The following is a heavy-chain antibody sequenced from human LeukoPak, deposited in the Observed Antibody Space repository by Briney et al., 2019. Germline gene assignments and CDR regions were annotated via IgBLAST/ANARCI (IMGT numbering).Heavy chain of an antibody. Sequence: SETLSLTCTVSGGSVSSGSYYWSWIRQPPGKGLEWIGYIYYSGSTNYNPSLKSRVTISVDTSKNQFSLKLSSVTAADTAVYYCARSEEIYYYYGMDVWGQGTTVTVSS. D-gene: IGHD5-24*01. CDR2: IYYSGST. J-gene: IGHJ6*02. CDR3: ARSEEIYYYYGMDV. V-gene: IGHV4-61*01. CDR1: GGSVSSGSYY.